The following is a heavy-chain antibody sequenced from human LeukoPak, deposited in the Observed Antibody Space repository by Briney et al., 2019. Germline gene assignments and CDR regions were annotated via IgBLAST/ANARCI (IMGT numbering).Heavy chain of an antibody. Sequence: GRSLRLSCAASGFTFTNYAMHWVRQAPGKGLEWVTVISKDGSHKNYADSVKGRFTISRDNSMNTLFLQMNSLRTDDTAVYFCARDAYYSSGTYFDYWGRGTLVTVSS. CDR3: ARDAYYSSGTYFDY. V-gene: IGHV3-30*04. D-gene: IGHD3-10*01. CDR1: GFTFTNYA. J-gene: IGHJ4*02. CDR2: ISKDGSHK.